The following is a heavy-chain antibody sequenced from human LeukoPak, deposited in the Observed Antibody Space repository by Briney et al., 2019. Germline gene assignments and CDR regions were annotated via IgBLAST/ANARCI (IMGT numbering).Heavy chain of an antibody. CDR3: AKDRVLGYFDY. CDR2: IRYDGSNK. D-gene: IGHD6-13*01. CDR1: RVTFSSYG. Sequence: GGSLRLSCAASRVTFSSYGMHWVRQAPGKGLEWVAFIRYDGSNKYYADSVKGRFTISRDNSKNTLYLQMNSLRAEDTAVYYCAKDRVLGYFDYWGQGTLVTVCS. J-gene: IGHJ4*02. V-gene: IGHV3-30*02.